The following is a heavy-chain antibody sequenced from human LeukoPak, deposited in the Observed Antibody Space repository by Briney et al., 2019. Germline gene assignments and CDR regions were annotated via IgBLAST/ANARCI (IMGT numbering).Heavy chain of an antibody. CDR3: AKAGEDTAMAY. CDR1: GFTFSSYG. J-gene: IGHJ4*02. Sequence: GGSLRLSCAASGFTFSSYGMHWVRQAPGKGLEWVAVISYDGSNKYYADSVKGRFTISRENSKNTLYLQMNSLRAEDTAVYYCAKAGEDTAMAYWGQGTLVTVSS. CDR2: ISYDGSNK. D-gene: IGHD5-18*01. V-gene: IGHV3-30*18.